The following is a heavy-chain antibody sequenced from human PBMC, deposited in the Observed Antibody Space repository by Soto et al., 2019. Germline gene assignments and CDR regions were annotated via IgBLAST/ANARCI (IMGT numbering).Heavy chain of an antibody. J-gene: IGHJ5*02. CDR2: VYYSGTT. CDR1: GGSIRSSY. CDR3: ARDSSGYNWFDP. D-gene: IGHD3-22*01. V-gene: IGHV4-59*01. Sequence: SETLSLTCSVSGGSIRSSYWTWLRQPPGKGLEWIGYVYYSGTTNYNPSLKSRVTISVDTSKNEFSLKLSSVTAADTAVYYCARDSSGYNWFDPWGQGTLVTVSS.